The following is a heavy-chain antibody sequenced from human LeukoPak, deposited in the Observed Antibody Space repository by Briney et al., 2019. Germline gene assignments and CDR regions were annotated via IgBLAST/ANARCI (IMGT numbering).Heavy chain of an antibody. V-gene: IGHV1-2*04. CDR3: ARARVPAVVVPAALGY. D-gene: IGHD2-2*01. CDR2: INPNSGGT. J-gene: IGHJ4*02. Sequence: GASVKVSCKASGYTFTGYYMHWVRQAPGQGLEWMGWINPNSGGTNYAQKFQGWVTMTRDTSISTAYMELSRLRSDDTAVYYCARARVPAVVVPAALGYWGQGTLVTVSS. CDR1: GYTFTGYY.